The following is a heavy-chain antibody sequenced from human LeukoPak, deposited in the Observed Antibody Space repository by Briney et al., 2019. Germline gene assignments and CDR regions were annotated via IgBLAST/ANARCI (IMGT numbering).Heavy chain of an antibody. J-gene: IGHJ5*02. Sequence: GGSLRLSCAASGFTFSSYWVSWVRQAPGKGLEWVANIKQDGSEKYYVDSVKGRFTNSRDNAKNSLYLQMNSLRAEDTAVYYCVRVYTTSWSKSNWFDPWGQGTLVAVSS. CDR2: IKQDGSEK. CDR3: VRVYTTSWSKSNWFDP. D-gene: IGHD2-2*02. CDR1: GFTFSSYW. V-gene: IGHV3-7*01.